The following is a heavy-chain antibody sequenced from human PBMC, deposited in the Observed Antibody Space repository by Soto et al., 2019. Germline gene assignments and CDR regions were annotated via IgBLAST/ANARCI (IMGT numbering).Heavy chain of an antibody. V-gene: IGHV3-23*01. CDR3: AKTPSAAGTRFGFDY. Sequence: GGSLRLSCAASGFTFSSYAMSWVRQAPGKGLEWVSAISGSGGSTYYADSVKGRFTISRDNSKNTLYLQMNSLRAEDTAVYYCAKTPSAAGTRFGFDYWGQGTLVTVSS. J-gene: IGHJ4*02. D-gene: IGHD6-13*01. CDR2: ISGSGGST. CDR1: GFTFSSYA.